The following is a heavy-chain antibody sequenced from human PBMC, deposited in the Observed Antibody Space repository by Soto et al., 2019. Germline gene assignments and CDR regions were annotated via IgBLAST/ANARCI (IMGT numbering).Heavy chain of an antibody. J-gene: IGHJ4*02. V-gene: IGHV4-59*11. CDR3: ARPFGVAAAGPFDY. CDR1: GVSITTHY. CDR2: IYFSGST. Sequence: SETLSLTCTVSGVSITTHYWSWIRQPPGKGLEWIGYIYFSGSTNYNPSLKSRVTMSVDASENLLSLRLNSVTAADTAVYYCARPFGVAAAGPFDYWGQGTLVT. D-gene: IGHD6-13*01.